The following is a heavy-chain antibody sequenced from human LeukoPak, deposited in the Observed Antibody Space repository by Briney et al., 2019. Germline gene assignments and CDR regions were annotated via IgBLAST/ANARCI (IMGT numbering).Heavy chain of an antibody. J-gene: IGHJ4*02. D-gene: IGHD3-10*01. Sequence: GGSLRLSCAASGFTFSRCGMHWVRQAPGKGLEWVAVISYDGSNKYYGDSVKGRFTISRDNSKNTLYLEMNSLRAEDTAVYYCAEDMGYYYGSGSYPPENDYWGQGTLVTVSS. V-gene: IGHV3-30*18. CDR1: GFTFSRCG. CDR2: ISYDGSNK. CDR3: AEDMGYYYGSGSYPPENDY.